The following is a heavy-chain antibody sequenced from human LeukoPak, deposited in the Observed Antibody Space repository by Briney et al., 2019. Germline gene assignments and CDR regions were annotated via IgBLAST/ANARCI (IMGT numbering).Heavy chain of an antibody. CDR2: ISSNGGST. V-gene: IGHV3-64D*06. Sequence: PGGSLRLSCSASGFXFSSYAIHWVRQAPGKGLEYVSAISSNGGSTYYADSVKGRFTISRDNSKNTLYLQMSSLRAEDTAVYYCVKRSDSSGYYSFDYWGQGTLVTVSS. J-gene: IGHJ4*02. CDR3: VKRSDSSGYYSFDY. CDR1: GFXFSSYA. D-gene: IGHD3-22*01.